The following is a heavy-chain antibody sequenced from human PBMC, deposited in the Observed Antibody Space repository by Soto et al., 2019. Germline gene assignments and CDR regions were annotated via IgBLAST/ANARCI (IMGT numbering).Heavy chain of an antibody. D-gene: IGHD6-19*01. J-gene: IGHJ4*02. Sequence: GGSLRLACAASGFTVSRYWMSWVLQAPGKGLEWVANIKQDGSEKYYVDSVKGRFTISRDNAKNSLYLQMRSLRAEDTAVYYCAKESGIAVAATDIDYWGQGALVTVSS. CDR2: IKQDGSEK. CDR3: AKESGIAVAATDIDY. CDR1: GFTVSRYW. V-gene: IGHV3-7*03.